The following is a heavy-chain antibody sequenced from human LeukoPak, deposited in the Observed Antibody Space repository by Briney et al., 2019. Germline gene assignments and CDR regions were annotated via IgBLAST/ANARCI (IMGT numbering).Heavy chain of an antibody. CDR3: ARNWFDP. V-gene: IGHV3-53*05. Sequence: GGSLRLSCAASGFTFSSDYMSWVRQAPGKGLEWVPVIYSGGSTYYADSVKGRFTISRDKSKNTVYLQMNSLRFEDTAMYYCARNWFDPWGQGTLVTVSS. CDR1: GFTFSSDY. CDR2: IYSGGST. J-gene: IGHJ5*02.